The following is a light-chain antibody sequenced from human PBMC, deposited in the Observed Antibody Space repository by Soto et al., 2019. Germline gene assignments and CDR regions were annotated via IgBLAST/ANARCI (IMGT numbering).Light chain of an antibody. CDR2: GNS. V-gene: IGLV1-40*01. CDR3: QSYDSSLSGSV. J-gene: IGLJ2*01. CDR1: SSNIGAGYV. Sequence: QAVVTQPPSVSGAPGQRVTISCTGSSSNIGAGYVVHWYQQLPGTAPKLLIYGNSNRPSGVPDRFSGSKSGTSASLAITGLQAEDGADYYCQSYDSSLSGSVFGGGTKLTVL.